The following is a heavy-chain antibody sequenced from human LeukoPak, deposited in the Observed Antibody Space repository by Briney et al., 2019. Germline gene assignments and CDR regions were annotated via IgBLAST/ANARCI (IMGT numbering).Heavy chain of an antibody. CDR3: ARELTTVTTLYYHYGMDV. J-gene: IGHJ6*02. CDR2: IIPILGIA. D-gene: IGHD4-17*01. Sequence: SVKVSCKASGGTFSSYAISWVRQAPGQGLEWMGRIIPILGIANYAQKFQGRVTITADKSTSTAYMELSSLRSEDTAVYYCARELTTVTTLYYHYGMDVWGQGTTVTVSS. V-gene: IGHV1-69*04. CDR1: GGTFSSYA.